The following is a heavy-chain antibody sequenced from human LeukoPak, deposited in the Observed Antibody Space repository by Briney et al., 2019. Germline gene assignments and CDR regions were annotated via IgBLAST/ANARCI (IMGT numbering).Heavy chain of an antibody. D-gene: IGHD2-21*02. Sequence: GGSLRLSCAASGFTFSDYCMSWVRQAPGKGLEWVPYISSLGSTIFYADSVKGRFTISRDNAENSLYLQMNSLRAEDTAVYYCARELKYCGGDCYFDSWGQGTLVTVSS. CDR1: GFTFSDYC. J-gene: IGHJ4*02. V-gene: IGHV3-11*01. CDR2: ISSLGSTI. CDR3: ARELKYCGGDCYFDS.